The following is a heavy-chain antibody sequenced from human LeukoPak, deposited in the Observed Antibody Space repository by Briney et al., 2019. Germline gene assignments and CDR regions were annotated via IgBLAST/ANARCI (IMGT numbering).Heavy chain of an antibody. CDR3: ARGARAGYNLEPFDY. CDR1: GGSMSSYY. V-gene: IGHV4-59*08. J-gene: IGHJ4*02. CDR2: IYYSWNT. D-gene: IGHD5-24*01. Sequence: SETLSLTCTVSGGSMSSYYWSWIRQPPGKGLEWIGYIYYSWNTKYNPSLKSRVTISVDTSKNQFSLKLSPVTAADTAVYYCARGARAGYNLEPFDYWGQGTLVTVPS.